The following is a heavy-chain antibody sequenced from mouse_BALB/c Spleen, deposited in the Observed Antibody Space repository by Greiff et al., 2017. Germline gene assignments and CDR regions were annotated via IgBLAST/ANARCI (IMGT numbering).Heavy chain of an antibody. Sequence: EVQVVESGGGLVKPGGSLKLSCAASGFTFSSYAMSWVRQTPEKRLEWVASISSGGSTYYPDSVKGRFTISRDNARNILYLQMSSLRSEDTAMYYCARTEGYAWFAYWGQGTLVTVSA. D-gene: IGHD2-2*01. J-gene: IGHJ3*01. CDR3: ARTEGYAWFAY. V-gene: IGHV5-6-5*01. CDR1: GFTFSSYA. CDR2: ISSGGST.